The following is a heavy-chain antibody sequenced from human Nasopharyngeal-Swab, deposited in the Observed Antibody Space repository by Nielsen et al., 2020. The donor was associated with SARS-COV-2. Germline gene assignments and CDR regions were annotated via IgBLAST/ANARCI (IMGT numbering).Heavy chain of an antibody. CDR2: INHSGGT. V-gene: IGHV4-34*01. Sequence: SETLSLTCSVSGGSFNGFYWNWIRQRPGKGLEWIGEINHSGGTRYNPSLKSRVIISVDTSKNQLSLKLPSLTAADTAMYYCARGQDGAAAALWGQGTLVTVSS. J-gene: IGHJ4*02. CDR3: ARGQDGAAAAL. D-gene: IGHD6-13*01. CDR1: GGSFNGFY.